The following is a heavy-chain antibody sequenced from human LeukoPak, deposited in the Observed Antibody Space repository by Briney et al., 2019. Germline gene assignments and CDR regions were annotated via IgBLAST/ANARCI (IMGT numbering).Heavy chain of an antibody. Sequence: SETLSLTCAVYGGSFSGYYWSWIRQPPGKGLEWIGEINHSGSTNYNPSLKSRVTISVDTSKNQFSLKLSSVTAADTAVYYCARGWLPRGGIFDYWGQGTLVTASS. CDR2: INHSGST. V-gene: IGHV4-34*01. J-gene: IGHJ4*02. CDR3: ARGWLPRGGIFDY. D-gene: IGHD5-12*01. CDR1: GGSFSGYY.